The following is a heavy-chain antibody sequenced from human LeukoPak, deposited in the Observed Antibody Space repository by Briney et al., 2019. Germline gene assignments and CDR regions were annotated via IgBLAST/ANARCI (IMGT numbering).Heavy chain of an antibody. Sequence: SETLSLTCTVSGGSISSSSYYWGWIRQPPGKGLEWIGSVYYTGSTYYNPSLKSRITISVDTSKNQFSLKLSSVTAADTAVYYCARVPVAATRHAFDIWGQGTMVTVSS. J-gene: IGHJ3*02. CDR3: ARVPVAATRHAFDI. CDR2: VYYTGST. V-gene: IGHV4-39*07. D-gene: IGHD2-15*01. CDR1: GGSISSSSYY.